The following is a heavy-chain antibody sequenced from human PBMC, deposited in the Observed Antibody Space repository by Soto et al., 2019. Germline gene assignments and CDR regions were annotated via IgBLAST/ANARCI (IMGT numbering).Heavy chain of an antibody. D-gene: IGHD2-2*01. CDR2: INPSGGST. CDR1: GYTFTSYY. V-gene: IGHV1-46*01. CDR3: ARDGKYCISTSCYRYYYYYGMDV. Sequence: GASVKVSCKASGYTFTSYYMHWVRQAPGQGLEWMGIINPSGGSTSYAQKFQGRVTMTRDTSTSTVYMELSSLRSEDTAVYYCARDGKYCISTSCYRYYYYYGMDVWGQGTTVTVSS. J-gene: IGHJ6*02.